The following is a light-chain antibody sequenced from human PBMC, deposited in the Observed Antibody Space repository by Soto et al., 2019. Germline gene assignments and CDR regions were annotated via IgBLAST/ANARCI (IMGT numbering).Light chain of an antibody. J-gene: IGKJ2*01. Sequence: DIQMTQSPSSLSAAVGDSVTITCRASQDINKYLNWYHQTPGKAPKLLVFATSTLHNGVPSRFSGSRSVTDCSLTITSLQPEYFATYYCQQSYSSPYTFGQGNKLEI. CDR2: ATS. CDR3: QQSYSSPYT. V-gene: IGKV1-39*01. CDR1: QDINKY.